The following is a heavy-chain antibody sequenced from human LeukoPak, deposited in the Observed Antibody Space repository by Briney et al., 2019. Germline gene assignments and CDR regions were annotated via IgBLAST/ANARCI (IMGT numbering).Heavy chain of an antibody. CDR3: AKQAYCSSTSCYLVDY. Sequence: GGSLRLSCAASGFTFSSYAMSWVRQAPGKGLEWVSAISGSGGSTYYADSVKGRFTTSRDNSKNTLYLQMNSLRAEDTAVYYCAKQAYCSSTSCYLVDYWGQGTLVTVSS. J-gene: IGHJ4*02. CDR1: GFTFSSYA. CDR2: ISGSGGST. V-gene: IGHV3-23*01. D-gene: IGHD2-2*01.